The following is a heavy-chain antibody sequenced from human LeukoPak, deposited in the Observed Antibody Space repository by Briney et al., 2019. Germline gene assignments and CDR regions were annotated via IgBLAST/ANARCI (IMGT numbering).Heavy chain of an antibody. D-gene: IGHD1-14*01. CDR1: GGTFSSYA. Sequence: SVRVSCKASGGTFSSYAISWVRQAPGQGLEWMGGIIPIFGTANYAQKFQGRVTITADESTSTAYMELSSLRSEDTAVYYCATNLLYYYYYYGMDVWGQGTTVTVSS. J-gene: IGHJ6*02. V-gene: IGHV1-69*13. CDR3: ATNLLYYYYYYGMDV. CDR2: IIPIFGTA.